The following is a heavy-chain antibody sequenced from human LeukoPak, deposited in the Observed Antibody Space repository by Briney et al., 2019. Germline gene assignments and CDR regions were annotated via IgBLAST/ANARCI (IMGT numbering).Heavy chain of an antibody. V-gene: IGHV3-23*01. CDR2: ISADSYYT. CDR1: GFTFRSHA. D-gene: IGHD5-18*01. Sequence: PGGSLRLSCAASGFTFRSHAMSWVRRSPGKGLEWVSAISADSYYTYYADSVQGRFTISRDNSKNTLYLHMNSLRAEDTALYFCANFVDTSMGGNDYWGQGTLVTVSS. CDR3: ANFVDTSMGGNDY. J-gene: IGHJ4*02.